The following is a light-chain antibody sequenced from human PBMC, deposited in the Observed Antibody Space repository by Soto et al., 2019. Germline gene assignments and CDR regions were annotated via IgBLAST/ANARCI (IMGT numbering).Light chain of an antibody. CDR2: DVN. V-gene: IGLV2-11*01. J-gene: IGLJ1*01. Sequence: QSALTQPRSVSGSPGQSVTISCTGTSGDVGGYDYVSWYQQHPGRAPKLVIYDVNKRPSGVPDRFSGSHSGNTASLTISGLRAEDEADYYCCSYAGSYSFVFGIGTKVTVL. CDR3: CSYAGSYSFV. CDR1: SGDVGGYDY.